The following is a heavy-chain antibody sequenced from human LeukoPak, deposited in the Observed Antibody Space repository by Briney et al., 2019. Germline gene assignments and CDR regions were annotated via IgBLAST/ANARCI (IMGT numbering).Heavy chain of an antibody. CDR1: GYTFTNYY. D-gene: IGHD1-1*01. CDR2: FNPNSGAT. J-gene: IGHJ4*02. CDR3: AREGREFGPHKLAGFDY. V-gene: IGHV1-2*02. Sequence: GASVKVSCKTSGYTFTNYYMHWVRQAPGQGLEWMGWFNPNSGATNYAQNFQGRVTMTRDTSITTAYMELSGLRSDDTAVYYCAREGREFGPHKLAGFDYWGQGTLVTVSS.